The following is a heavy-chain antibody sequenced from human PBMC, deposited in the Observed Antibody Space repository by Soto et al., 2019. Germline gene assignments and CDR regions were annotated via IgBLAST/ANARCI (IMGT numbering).Heavy chain of an antibody. CDR2: MNPDSGNT. CDR3: GRRRGSIGWFDL. D-gene: IGHD2-15*01. CDR1: GYTFINYD. J-gene: IGHJ5*02. Sequence: QVQLVQSGAEVKKPGASVKVSCKASGYTFINYDINWVRQATGQGLEWVGWMNPDSGNTGYAQNFQGRVTMPGTPPIISVYRERSSLTSGDAAVYYCGRRRGSIGWFDLWGQGPLVPVSS. V-gene: IGHV1-8*01.